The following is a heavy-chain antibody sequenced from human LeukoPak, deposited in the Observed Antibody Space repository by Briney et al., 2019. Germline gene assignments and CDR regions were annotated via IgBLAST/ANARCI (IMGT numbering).Heavy chain of an antibody. Sequence: SSETLSLTCTVSGGSISSYYWSWIRQPPGKGLEWIGYIYYSGSTNYNPSLKSRVTISVDTSKNQFSLKLSSVTAADTAVYYCARQPLYYYHMDVWGKGTTVTVSS. CDR3: ARQPLYYYHMDV. CDR2: IYYSGST. V-gene: IGHV4-59*01. J-gene: IGHJ6*03. CDR1: GGSISSYY.